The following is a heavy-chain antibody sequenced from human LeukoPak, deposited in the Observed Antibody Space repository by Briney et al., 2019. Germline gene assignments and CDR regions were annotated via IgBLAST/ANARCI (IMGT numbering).Heavy chain of an antibody. CDR3: AGFSGYAFYYYYIDV. CDR2: IYTSGST. CDR1: GGSISSGSYY. D-gene: IGHD5-12*01. J-gene: IGHJ6*03. V-gene: IGHV4-61*02. Sequence: SQTLSLTCTFSGGSISSGSYYWSWIRQPAGKGLEWIGRIYTSGSTNYNPSLKSRVTISVDTSKNQFSLKLSSVTAADTAVYYCAGFSGYAFYYYYIDVWGKGTTVTVSS.